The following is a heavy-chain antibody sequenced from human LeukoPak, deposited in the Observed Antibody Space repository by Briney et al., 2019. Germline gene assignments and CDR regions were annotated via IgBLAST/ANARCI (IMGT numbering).Heavy chain of an antibody. CDR2: FDRGRDGK. CDR3: AREVGSSRAFDI. Sequence: PGGSLRLSCAGSGFRFSDHYMAWIRQTPGKGLQRVSFFDRGRDGKAHADSVQGRFTFSRDNDKNSLYLLLNSLTAEDTAVYYCAREVGSSRAFDIWGQGTMVTVSS. V-gene: IGHV3-11*05. D-gene: IGHD2-15*01. J-gene: IGHJ3*02. CDR1: GFRFSDHY.